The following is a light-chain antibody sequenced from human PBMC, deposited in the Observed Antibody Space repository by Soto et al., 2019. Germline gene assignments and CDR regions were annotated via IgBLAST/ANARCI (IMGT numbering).Light chain of an antibody. V-gene: IGLV2-8*01. Sequence: QSALTQPPSASGSPGQSVTISCTGTSSDVGGYNYVSWYLQHPGTAPKLLIYEVTKRPSGVPDRFSGSKSGNTASLTVSGLQAEDEADYYGSSYAGSPYYVFGTGTKVTVL. CDR2: EVT. CDR1: SSDVGGYNY. J-gene: IGLJ1*01. CDR3: SSYAGSPYYV.